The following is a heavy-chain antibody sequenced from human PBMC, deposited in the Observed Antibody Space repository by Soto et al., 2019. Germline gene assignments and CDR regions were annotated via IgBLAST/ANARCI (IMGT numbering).Heavy chain of an antibody. CDR3: VIFGGSAMTYYDFWSRYYYMDF. V-gene: IGHV3-7*01. Sequence: GGSLRLSCAASGFTFSSCWMSWVRQAPGKGLEWVANIKQDGSEKYYVDSVKGRFTISRDNAKNSLYLHMNSLRAEDTAVYYCVIFGGSAMTYYDFWSRYYYMDFWGKGTTVTVSS. J-gene: IGHJ6*03. CDR2: IKQDGSEK. CDR1: GFTFSSCW. D-gene: IGHD3-3*01.